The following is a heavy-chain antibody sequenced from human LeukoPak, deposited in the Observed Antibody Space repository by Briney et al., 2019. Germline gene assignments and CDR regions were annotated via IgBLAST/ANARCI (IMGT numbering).Heavy chain of an antibody. D-gene: IGHD2-15*01. V-gene: IGHV3-30-3*01. Sequence: GRSLRLSCAASGITFINHAMDWVRQAPGKGLEWVAVISYDGSDTYYADSVKGRFTISRDNSKNTLYLQMNSLRAEDTAVYYCARHVSGVVVAATLNWFDPWGQGTLVTVSS. CDR2: ISYDGSDT. J-gene: IGHJ5*02. CDR1: GITFINHA. CDR3: ARHVSGVVVAATLNWFDP.